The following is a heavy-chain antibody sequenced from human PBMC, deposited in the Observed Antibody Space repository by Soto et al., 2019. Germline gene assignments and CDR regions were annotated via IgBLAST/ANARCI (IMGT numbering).Heavy chain of an antibody. CDR3: AVGFKLDYYSLDV. J-gene: IGHJ6*02. CDR1: GGIFTASA. V-gene: IGHV1-69*01. CDR2: VIPMFGTA. Sequence: QVQLVQSGAEVRKPGSSVKVSCRSSGGIFTASAISWVRQAPGQGPEWMGGVIPMFGTANYPQRFQGRVTINAHESTNTVYMQLSSLRSEDTAVYFCAVGFKLDYYSLDVWGQGTTVTVSS. D-gene: IGHD3-10*01.